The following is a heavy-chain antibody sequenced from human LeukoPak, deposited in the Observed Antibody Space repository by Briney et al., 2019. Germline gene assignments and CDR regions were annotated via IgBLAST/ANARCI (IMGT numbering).Heavy chain of an antibody. CDR3: ARRGITMVRGPHAYFDY. V-gene: IGHV4-34*01. CDR2: INHSGST. Sequence: SGTLSLTCAVYGGSFSGYYWSWIRQPPGKGLEWIGEINHSGSTNYNPSLKSRVTISVDTSKNQFSLKLSSVTAADTAVYYCARRGITMVRGPHAYFDYWGQGTLVTVSS. CDR1: GGSFSGYY. J-gene: IGHJ4*02. D-gene: IGHD3-10*01.